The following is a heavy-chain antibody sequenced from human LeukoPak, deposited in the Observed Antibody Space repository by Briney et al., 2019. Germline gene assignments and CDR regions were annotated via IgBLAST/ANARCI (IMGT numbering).Heavy chain of an antibody. CDR2: INHSGST. J-gene: IGHJ4*02. CDR3: SRRSSWYGYFDY. D-gene: IGHD6-13*01. V-gene: IGHV4-34*01. CDR1: GGSFSGYY. Sequence: SETLSLTCAVYGGSFSGYYWSWIRQPPGKGLEWIGEINHSGSTNYNPSLKSRVTISVDTSKNQFSLKLSSVTAADTAVYYCSRRSSWYGYFDYWGQGTLVTVSS.